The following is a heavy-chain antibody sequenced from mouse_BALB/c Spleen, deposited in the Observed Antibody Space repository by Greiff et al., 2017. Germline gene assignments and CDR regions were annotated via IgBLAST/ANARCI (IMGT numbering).Heavy chain of an antibody. CDR2: ISSGSSTI. CDR3: ARSPYYYGSRSYWYFDV. CDR1: GFTFSSFG. D-gene: IGHD1-1*01. V-gene: IGHV5-17*02. J-gene: IGHJ1*01. Sequence: EVMLVESGGGLVQPGGSRKLSCAASGFTFSSFGMHWVRQAPEKGLEWVAYISSGSSTIYYADTVKGRFTISRDNPKNTLFLQMTSLRSEDTAMYYCARSPYYYGSRSYWYFDVWGAGTTVTVSS.